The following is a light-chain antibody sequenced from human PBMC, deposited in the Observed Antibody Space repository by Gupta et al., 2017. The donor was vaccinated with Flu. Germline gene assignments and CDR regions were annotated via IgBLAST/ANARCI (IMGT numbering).Light chain of an antibody. J-gene: IGKJ1*01. CDR1: QTIDSW. Sequence: DIQLTQSPSTLSASVGDRVTITCRASQTIDSWLAWYQKKPGRAPKSLIYKASRLETGVPSRFSGSGYGTEFSLAISRLHPDDFATYYCQQERSSPWTFGQGTKVEIK. CDR3: QQERSSPWT. V-gene: IGKV1-5*03. CDR2: KAS.